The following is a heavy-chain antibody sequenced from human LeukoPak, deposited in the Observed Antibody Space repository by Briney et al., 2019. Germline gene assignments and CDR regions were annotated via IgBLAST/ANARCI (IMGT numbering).Heavy chain of an antibody. CDR1: GFTFSDYY. Sequence: GGSLRLSCAASGFTFSDYYMNWVRQAPGKGLEWVSYISSSSSTIYYADSVKGRFTISRDNAMNPVYLQMNSLRAEDTAVYYCARSKRNGFDIWGQGTMVTVSS. CDR3: ARSKRNGFDI. CDR2: ISSSSSTI. V-gene: IGHV3-48*01. J-gene: IGHJ3*02.